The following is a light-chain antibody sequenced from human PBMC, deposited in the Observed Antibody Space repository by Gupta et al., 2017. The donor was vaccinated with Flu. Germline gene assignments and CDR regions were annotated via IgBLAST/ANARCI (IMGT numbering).Light chain of an antibody. CDR3: QHYKNWPLT. J-gene: IGKJ4*01. Sequence: EIVMTQSPVNLSVSPRERATLSCRASQSVSTSVAWYQRKAGQAPTLLIYDASTRATGIPARFSGSGSGTEFTLTISSLQSEDFAVYYCQHYKNWPLTFGGGTKVEIK. CDR2: DAS. CDR1: QSVSTS. V-gene: IGKV3-15*01.